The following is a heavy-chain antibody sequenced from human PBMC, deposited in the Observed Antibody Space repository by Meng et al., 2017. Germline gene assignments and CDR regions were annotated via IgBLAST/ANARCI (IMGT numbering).Heavy chain of an antibody. CDR3: ARARGSSGYYACDY. V-gene: IGHV1-69*06. D-gene: IGHD3-22*01. J-gene: IGHJ4*02. CDR1: GGTFSSYA. Sequence: QVPREQFGADVKKPGAWGKVSCTASGGTFSSYAISWVRQAPGQGLEWMGGIIPIFGTANYAQKFQGRVTITADKSTSTAYMELSSLRSEDTAVYYCARARGSSGYYACDYWGQGTLVTAPQ. CDR2: IIPIFGTA.